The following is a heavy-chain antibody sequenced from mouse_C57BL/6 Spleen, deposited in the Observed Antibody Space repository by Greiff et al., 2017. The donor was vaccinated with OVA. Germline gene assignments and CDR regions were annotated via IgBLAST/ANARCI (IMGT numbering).Heavy chain of an antibody. CDR1: GYTFTSYW. Sequence: QVQLQQPGAELVKPGASVKLSCKASGYTFTSYWLQWVKQRPGQGLEWIGALDPSDSYTNYNQKFKGKATLTVDTSTSSAYVQISSLTSEDAAVYDCARVDVDAMDYWGPGTSVTVSA. CDR3: ARVDVDAMDY. V-gene: IGHV1-50*01. CDR2: LDPSDSYT. J-gene: IGHJ4*01.